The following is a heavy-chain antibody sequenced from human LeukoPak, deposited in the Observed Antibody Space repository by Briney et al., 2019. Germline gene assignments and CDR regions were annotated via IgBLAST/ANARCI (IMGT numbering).Heavy chain of an antibody. J-gene: IGHJ4*02. CDR1: GYTFTAYY. D-gene: IGHD6-13*01. V-gene: IGHV1-2*02. CDR2: INPNSGDT. Sequence: GASVKVSCKASGYTFTAYYMHWVRQAPGQGLEWMRWINPNSGDTNYAQNFQGRVTMTRDTSINTAYMELSSLRSDDTAVYYCARIKWSAANDWGQGTLVTVSS. CDR3: ARIKWSAAND.